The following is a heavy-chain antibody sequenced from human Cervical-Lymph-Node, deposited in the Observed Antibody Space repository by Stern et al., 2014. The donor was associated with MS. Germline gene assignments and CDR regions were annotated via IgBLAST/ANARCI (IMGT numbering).Heavy chain of an antibody. CDR2: ISYDGTHK. D-gene: IGHD4-23*01. Sequence: VQLVESGGGVVQPGRSLRLSCAASGFSFSDYGIHWVRQAPGKALEWVAVISYDGTHKFYTDSVKGRGTISRDNSKNTVYLEMNSLRSDDTAVYYCAKDLGDNAFDYWGQGTLVIVSS. V-gene: IGHV3-30*18. J-gene: IGHJ4*02. CDR3: AKDLGDNAFDY. CDR1: GFSFSDYG.